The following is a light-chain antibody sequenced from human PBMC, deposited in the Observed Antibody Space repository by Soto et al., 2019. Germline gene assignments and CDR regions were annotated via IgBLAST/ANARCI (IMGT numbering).Light chain of an antibody. CDR2: DVS. Sequence: QSALTQPASVSGSPGQSITIFCTGTSSDVGGYNYVSWYQQHPGKAPKLMICDVSNRPPGVSNRFSGSKSGNTASLTISGLQAEDEADYYCSSYTSSSTPVFGTGTKVTVL. J-gene: IGLJ1*01. CDR1: SSDVGGYNY. CDR3: SSYTSSSTPV. V-gene: IGLV2-14*01.